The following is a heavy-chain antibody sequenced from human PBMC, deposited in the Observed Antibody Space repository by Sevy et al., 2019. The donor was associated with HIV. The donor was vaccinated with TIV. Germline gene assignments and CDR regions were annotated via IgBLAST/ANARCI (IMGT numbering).Heavy chain of an antibody. Sequence: SETLSLTCTVSRGSISTYYWTWIRQPPGNGLEWIGYIYYSGGTDYNPSLKSRVTMSIDTSKNQFSLKLRSVTAADTAVYYCTRGGPNQQQLDYFDYWGQGTLVTVSS. CDR2: IYYSGGT. J-gene: IGHJ4*02. CDR1: RGSISTYY. D-gene: IGHD6-13*01. V-gene: IGHV4-59*01. CDR3: TRGGPNQQQLDYFDY.